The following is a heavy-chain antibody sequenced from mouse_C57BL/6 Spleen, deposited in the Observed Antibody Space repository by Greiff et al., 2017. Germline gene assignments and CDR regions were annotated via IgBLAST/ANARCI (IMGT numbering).Heavy chain of an antibody. Sequence: QVQLQQPGAELVRPGSSVKLSCKASGYTFTSYWMVWVKQRPGQGLEWIGNIYPSDSETHYNHKFKDKATLTVDKYSSTAYMQLSRLTSEVSAVYYCAREGYYCGSSPHWYFDVWGTGTTVTVSS. CDR2: IYPSDSET. CDR1: GYTFTSYW. D-gene: IGHD1-1*01. CDR3: AREGYYCGSSPHWYFDV. J-gene: IGHJ1*03. V-gene: IGHV1-61*01.